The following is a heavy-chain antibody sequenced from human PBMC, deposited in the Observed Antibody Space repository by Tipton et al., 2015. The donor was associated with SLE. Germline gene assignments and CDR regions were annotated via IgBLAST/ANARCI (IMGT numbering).Heavy chain of an antibody. CDR3: ATTRLVGPSDH. J-gene: IGHJ4*02. V-gene: IGHV3-11*01. CDR1: GESFGGYY. Sequence: LSLTCSIYGESFGGYYWSWIRQPPGKGLEWVSYISSSGASVHYADSVRGRFTISRDNTDNSLYLQMNSLRVEDTAVYYCATTRLVGPSDHWGQGTLVTVSS. D-gene: IGHD3-16*01. CDR2: ISSSGASV.